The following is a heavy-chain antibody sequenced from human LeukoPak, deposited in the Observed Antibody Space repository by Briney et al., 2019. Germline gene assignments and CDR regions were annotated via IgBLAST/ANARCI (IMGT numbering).Heavy chain of an antibody. CDR1: GYTFTGYY. J-gene: IGHJ4*02. V-gene: IGHV1-2*02. CDR3: ARDLGSDSSGYYLLDY. CDR2: INPNSGGT. D-gene: IGHD3-22*01. Sequence: ASVKVSFKASGYTFTGYYMHWVRQAPGQGLEWMGWINPNSGGTNYAQKFQGRVTMTGDTSISTAYMELSRLRSDDTAVYYCARDLGSDSSGYYLLDYWGQGTLVTVSS.